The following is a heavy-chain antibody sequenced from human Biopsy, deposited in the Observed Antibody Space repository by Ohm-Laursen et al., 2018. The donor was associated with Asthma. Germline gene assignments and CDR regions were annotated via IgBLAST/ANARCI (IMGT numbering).Heavy chain of an antibody. CDR3: AREGVAGTHIED. V-gene: IGHV3-30*03. J-gene: IGHJ4*02. CDR1: KFIFRNYA. Sequence: SLRLSCAASKFIFRNYAMHWVRQSPDKGLEWLAVISFDETDQFYADSVKGRFTISRDNSKNTLSLQMNSLTAEDTAVYYCAREGVAGTHIEDWGQGTLVTVSS. D-gene: IGHD6-19*01. CDR2: ISFDETDQ.